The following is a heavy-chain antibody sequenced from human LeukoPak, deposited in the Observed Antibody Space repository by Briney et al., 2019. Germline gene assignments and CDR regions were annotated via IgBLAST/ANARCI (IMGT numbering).Heavy chain of an antibody. CDR1: GFIFSSFA. D-gene: IGHD3-10*01. CDR2: IDGDVGST. V-gene: IGHV3-23*01. J-gene: IGHJ4*02. Sequence: QAGGSLRLSCAVSGFIFSSFAMSCVRQAPGKGLEWVSGIDGDVGSTWNADSVKGRFTISRDNSKNTLYLQMNSLRVEDTAVYYCAQDYGRDGEGTMFDYWGQGILVTVSS. CDR3: AQDYGRDGEGTMFDY.